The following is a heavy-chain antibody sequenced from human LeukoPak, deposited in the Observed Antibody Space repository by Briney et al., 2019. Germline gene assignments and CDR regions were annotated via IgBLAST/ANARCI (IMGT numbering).Heavy chain of an antibody. CDR1: GGSISSSSYY. CDR2: IYTSGTT. Sequence: SETLSLTCTVSGGSISSSSYYWGWIRQPAGKRLEWIGRIYTSGTTNYNPSLKSRVTISIDASKNQFSLRLSSVTAADTAVYYCTRGGELMNFWGQGSLVTVSS. V-gene: IGHV4-61*02. D-gene: IGHD1-26*01. CDR3: TRGGELMNF. J-gene: IGHJ4*02.